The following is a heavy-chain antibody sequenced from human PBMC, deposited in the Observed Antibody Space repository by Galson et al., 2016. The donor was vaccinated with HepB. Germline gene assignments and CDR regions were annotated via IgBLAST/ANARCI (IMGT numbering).Heavy chain of an antibody. D-gene: IGHD3-3*01. CDR2: LRGDGTHP. Sequence: SLRLSCAASGFNFANHGMNWVRQAPGKGLEWVSSLRGDGTHPEYADSVKGRFTISRDNSKRTVFLQMNTLRVDDTGVYYCTKDRLPWTYYGASFDVWGPGIQVTVSS. V-gene: IGHV3-23*01. CDR1: GFNFANHG. J-gene: IGHJ3*01. CDR3: TKDRLPWTYYGASFDV.